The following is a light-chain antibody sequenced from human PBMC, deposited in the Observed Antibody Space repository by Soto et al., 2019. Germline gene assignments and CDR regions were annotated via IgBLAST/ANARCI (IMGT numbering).Light chain of an antibody. V-gene: IGKV1-39*01. CDR1: QTISSY. J-gene: IGKJ2*01. Sequence: DIQMTQSPSSLSASVGDRVTITCRASQTISSYLNWYQQSPGKAPKLLIYAASSLQSGVPSRFSGSGSWTDFTLTISSLQPEDFATYYCQQSSNIPYTFGQGTKLEIK. CDR3: QQSSNIPYT. CDR2: AAS.